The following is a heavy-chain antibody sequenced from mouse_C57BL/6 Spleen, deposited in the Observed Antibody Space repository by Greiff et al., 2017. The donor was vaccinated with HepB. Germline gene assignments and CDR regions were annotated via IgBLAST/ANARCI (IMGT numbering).Heavy chain of an antibody. CDR3: TRDQDGYGGFAY. Sequence: DVMLVESGEGLVKPGGSLKLSCAASGFTFSSYAMSWVRQTPEKRLEWVAYISSGGDYIYYADTVKGRFTISRDNARNTLYLQMSSLKSEDTAMYYCTRDQDGYGGFAYWGQGTLVTVSA. D-gene: IGHD2-2*01. CDR1: GFTFSSYA. J-gene: IGHJ3*01. V-gene: IGHV5-9-1*02. CDR2: ISSGGDYI.